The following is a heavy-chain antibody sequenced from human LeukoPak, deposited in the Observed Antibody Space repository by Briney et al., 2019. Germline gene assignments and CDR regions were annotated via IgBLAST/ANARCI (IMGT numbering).Heavy chain of an antibody. CDR3: ARAHDYSNSFDY. Sequence: PSETLSLTCTVSGGSISSYYWSWFRQPPGKGLEWIGYICYSGSTNYNPSLKSRVTISVDTSKNQFSLKLSSVTAADTAVYYCARAHDYSNSFDYWGQGTLVTVSS. V-gene: IGHV4-59*01. J-gene: IGHJ4*02. CDR1: GGSISSYY. D-gene: IGHD4-11*01. CDR2: ICYSGST.